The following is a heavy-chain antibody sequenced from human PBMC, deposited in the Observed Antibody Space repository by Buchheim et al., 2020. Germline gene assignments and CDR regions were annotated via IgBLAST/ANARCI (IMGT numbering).Heavy chain of an antibody. Sequence: EVQLVESGGGLVKPGGSLRLSCAASGFTFSSYSMNWVRQAPGKGLEWVSYISSSSSTIYYADSVKGRFTISRDNAKNSLYLQMNSLRDEDTAVYYCAREQSLYGSGSYFSLATYGMDVWGQGTT. CDR3: AREQSLYGSGSYFSLATYGMDV. V-gene: IGHV3-48*02. CDR2: ISSSSSTI. D-gene: IGHD3-10*01. J-gene: IGHJ6*02. CDR1: GFTFSSYS.